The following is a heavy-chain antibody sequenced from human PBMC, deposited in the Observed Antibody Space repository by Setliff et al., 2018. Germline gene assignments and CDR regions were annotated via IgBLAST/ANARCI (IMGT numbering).Heavy chain of an antibody. CDR2: IYTRGST. CDR1: GGSISTGSYF. Sequence: SETLSLTCTVSGGSISTGSYFWSWIRQPAGKGLEWIGHIYTRGSTIYNPSLKSRVTISVDTSKNQFSLKLSSVTAADTAVYYCARAISGWYSAHYYYMDVWGKGTTVTVSS. CDR3: ARAISGWYSAHYYYMDV. D-gene: IGHD6-19*01. J-gene: IGHJ6*03. V-gene: IGHV4-61*09.